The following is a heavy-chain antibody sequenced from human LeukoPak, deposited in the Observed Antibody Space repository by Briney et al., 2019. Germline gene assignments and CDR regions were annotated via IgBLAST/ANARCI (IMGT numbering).Heavy chain of an antibody. Sequence: SETLSLTCTVSGASISSTVHYWAWIRQSPGKGLEWIGSSDYSGGTTYNPSLNSRVTVSVDTSKNQFSLKLTSVTAADAAVYYCARDFGDFRTDYWGQGTLVTVSS. CDR2: SDYSGGT. CDR1: GASISSTVHY. CDR3: ARDFGDFRTDY. D-gene: IGHD4-17*01. J-gene: IGHJ4*02. V-gene: IGHV4-39*01.